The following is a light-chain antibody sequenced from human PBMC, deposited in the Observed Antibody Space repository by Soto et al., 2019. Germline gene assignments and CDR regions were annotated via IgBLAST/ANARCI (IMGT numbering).Light chain of an antibody. Sequence: QSALTQPPSVSGAPGQRVTISCTGRSSNIGSGYDVHWYQQLPGTAPKLLIYGNGNRPSGVPDRFSVSESGTSASLAITGLQAEDEADYYCQSYDSRLSGYVFGTGTKLTVL. CDR3: QSYDSRLSGYV. J-gene: IGLJ1*01. CDR2: GNG. V-gene: IGLV1-40*01. CDR1: SSNIGSGYD.